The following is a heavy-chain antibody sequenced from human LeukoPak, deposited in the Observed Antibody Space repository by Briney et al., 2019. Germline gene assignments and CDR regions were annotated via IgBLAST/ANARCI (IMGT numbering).Heavy chain of an antibody. Sequence: ASVKVSCKASGYTFTGYYMYWVRQAPGQGLEWMGWINPNSGGTNYAQKFQGRVTMTRDTSISTAYMELSRLRSDDTAVYYCARESSRDDYVWGSYRPDYWGQGTLVTVSS. V-gene: IGHV1-2*02. CDR3: ARESSRDDYVWGSYRPDY. J-gene: IGHJ4*02. CDR1: GYTFTGYY. D-gene: IGHD3-16*02. CDR2: INPNSGGT.